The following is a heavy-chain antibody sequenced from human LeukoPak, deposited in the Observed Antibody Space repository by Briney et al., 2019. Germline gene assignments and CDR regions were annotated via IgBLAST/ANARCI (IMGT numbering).Heavy chain of an antibody. J-gene: IGHJ3*02. CDR2: IKQDGSEK. V-gene: IGHV3-7*01. D-gene: IGHD3-3*01. Sequence: GGSLRLSCAASGFTFSSYWMSWVRQAPGKGLEWVANIKQDGSEKYYVDSVKGRFTISRDNAKNSLYLQMNSLRAEDTAVYYCARDDYDFSIDRDAFDIWGQGTMVTVSS. CDR1: GFTFSSYW. CDR3: ARDDYDFSIDRDAFDI.